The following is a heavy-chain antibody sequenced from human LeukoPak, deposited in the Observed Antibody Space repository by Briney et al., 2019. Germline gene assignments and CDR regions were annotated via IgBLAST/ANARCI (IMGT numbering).Heavy chain of an antibody. CDR3: ARGAGITIFGVVTI. D-gene: IGHD3-3*01. V-gene: IGHV1-18*01. J-gene: IGHJ4*02. CDR2: ISAYNGNT. CDR1: RYTFTRYG. Sequence: VASVKVSCKTSRYTFTRYGISWVRQAPGQGLEWMGWISAYNGNTNYAQKLQGRVTMTTDTSPSTAYMELRSLRSDDTAVYYCARGAGITIFGVVTIWGQGTLVTVSS.